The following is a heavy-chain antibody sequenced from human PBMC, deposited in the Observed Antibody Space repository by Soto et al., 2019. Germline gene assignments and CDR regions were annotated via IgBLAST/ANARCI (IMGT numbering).Heavy chain of an antibody. J-gene: IGHJ3*02. CDR1: GYTFTSYY. Sequence: GASVKGSCRAFGYTFTSYYMHWVRQAPGQGLEWMGIINPSDGSTSYAQKIQGRVKMTKDTSTSTVYMELSSLRSEDTAVYYYARNWLYCSGGSCPVHDAFDIWGQGTMATVSS. CDR2: INPSDGST. D-gene: IGHD2-15*01. V-gene: IGHV1-46*03. CDR3: ARNWLYCSGGSCPVHDAFDI.